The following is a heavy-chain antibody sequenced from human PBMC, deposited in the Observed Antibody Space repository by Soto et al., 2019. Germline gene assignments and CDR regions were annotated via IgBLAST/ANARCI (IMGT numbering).Heavy chain of an antibody. Sequence: QVQLVQSGAEVQKPGSSVKVSCKASGGTFSSYAISWVRQAPGQGLEWMGGIIPIFGTANYAQKFQGRVTITADESTSTAYMELSSLRSEDTAVYYCARASTAATAMVMDYYYYYGMDVWGQGTTVTVSS. CDR1: GGTFSSYA. CDR3: ARASTAATAMVMDYYYYYGMDV. CDR2: IIPIFGTA. D-gene: IGHD5-18*01. J-gene: IGHJ6*02. V-gene: IGHV1-69*01.